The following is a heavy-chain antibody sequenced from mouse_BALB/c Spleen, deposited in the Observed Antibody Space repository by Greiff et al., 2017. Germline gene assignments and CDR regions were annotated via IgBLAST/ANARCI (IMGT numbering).Heavy chain of an antibody. CDR1: GYTFTSYW. CDR3: VRRDYYGTGFAY. J-gene: IGHJ3*01. CDR2: IDPSDSET. D-gene: IGHD1-2*01. Sequence: QVQLQQSGAELVKPGAPVKLSCEASGYTFTSYWMNWVKQRPGRGLEWIGRIDPSDSETHYNQKFKDKATLTVDKSSSTAYIQLSSLTSEDSAVYYCVRRDYYGTGFAYWGQGTLVTVSA. V-gene: IGHV1-69*02.